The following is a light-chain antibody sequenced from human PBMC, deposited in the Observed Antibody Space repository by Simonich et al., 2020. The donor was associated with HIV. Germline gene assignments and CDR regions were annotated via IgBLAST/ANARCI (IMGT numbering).Light chain of an antibody. V-gene: IGKV1-NL1*01. Sequence: DIQMTQSPSSLSASVGDRVTMTCRASKGISNSLAWYQQKPGKAPKLLVYDASRLESGVPSRFSGSGSGTDYTLTISSQQPEDFATYYCQQYYHTPPWTFGQGTKVEIK. CDR2: DAS. J-gene: IGKJ1*01. CDR3: QQYYHTPPWT. CDR1: KGISNS.